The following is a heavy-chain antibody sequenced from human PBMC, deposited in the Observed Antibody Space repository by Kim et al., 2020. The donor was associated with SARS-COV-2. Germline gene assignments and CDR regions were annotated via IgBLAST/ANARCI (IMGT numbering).Heavy chain of an antibody. V-gene: IGHV1-18*01. CDR2: INTYNGNT. D-gene: IGHD3-16*01. CDR1: GYSFTSYG. J-gene: IGHJ4*02. CDR3: ARDSTTSSGIGEY. Sequence: ASVKVSCKASGYSFTSYGITWVRQAPGQGLEWMGWINTYNGNTNYAQKLQGRVTMTADTSTSTTYMELRSLRSDDTAVYYCARDSTTSSGIGEYWGQGTLVTVSS.